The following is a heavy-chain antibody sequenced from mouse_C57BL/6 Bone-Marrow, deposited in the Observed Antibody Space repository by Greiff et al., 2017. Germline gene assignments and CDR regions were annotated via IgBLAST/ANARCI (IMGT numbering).Heavy chain of an antibody. D-gene: IGHD4-1*01. J-gene: IGHJ4*01. Sequence: EVKLLESGPGLVKPSQSLSLTCSVTGYSITSGYYWNWIRQFPGNKLEWMGYISYDGSNNYNPSLKNRISITRDTSKNQFFLKLNSVTTEDTATXYCARDLLTGVLYYAMDYWGQGTSVTVSS. CDR1: GYSITSGYY. V-gene: IGHV3-6*01. CDR3: ARDLLTGVLYYAMDY. CDR2: ISYDGSN.